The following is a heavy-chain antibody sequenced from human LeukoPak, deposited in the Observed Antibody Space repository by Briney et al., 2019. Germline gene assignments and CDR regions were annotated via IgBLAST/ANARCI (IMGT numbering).Heavy chain of an antibody. J-gene: IGHJ4*02. CDR3: ARNRYYYDFSGYYVDY. V-gene: IGHV5-10-1*01. CDR1: GYSFSSYW. D-gene: IGHD3-22*01. Sequence: GESLQSSCKGSGYSFSSYWISWVRQMPGKGLEWMGSIDPSDSYTNCSPSFQGHVTISTDKSISTAYLQWSSLRASDTAMYYCARNRYYYDFSGYYVDYWGQGTLVTVSS. CDR2: IDPSDSYT.